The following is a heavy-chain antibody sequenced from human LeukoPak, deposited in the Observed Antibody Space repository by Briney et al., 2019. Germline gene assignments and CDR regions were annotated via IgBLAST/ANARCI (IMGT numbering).Heavy chain of an antibody. V-gene: IGHV4-31*03. D-gene: IGHD5-18*01. J-gene: IGHJ4*02. CDR2: IYYSGST. CDR3: ARGVGWIQLWPYFDY. Sequence: SETLSLTCTVSGGSISSGDYYWSWIRQHPGKGLEWIGYIYYSGSTYYNPSLKSRVTNSVDMSENQFSLKLNPVTAADTAVYFCARGVGWIQLWPYFDYWGQGTQVTVSS. CDR1: GGSISSGDYY.